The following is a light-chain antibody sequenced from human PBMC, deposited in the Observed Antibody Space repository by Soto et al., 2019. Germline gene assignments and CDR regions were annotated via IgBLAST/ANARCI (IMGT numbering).Light chain of an antibody. Sequence: NFMLTQPHSVSESPGKTLTISCTRSSGSIASNYVQWYQQRPGSAPTTVIYEDNQRPSGVPDRFSGSIDSSSNSASLTISGLKNEDEADYYCQSYDSSNVVFGGGTKLTVL. CDR2: EDN. J-gene: IGLJ2*01. CDR1: SGSIASNY. CDR3: QSYDSSNVV. V-gene: IGLV6-57*04.